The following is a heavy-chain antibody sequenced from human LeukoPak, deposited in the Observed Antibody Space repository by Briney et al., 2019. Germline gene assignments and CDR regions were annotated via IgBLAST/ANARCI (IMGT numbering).Heavy chain of an antibody. Sequence: ASVKFSCKASGYTFTSYGISWVRQAPGQGLEWMGWISAYNGNTNYAQKLQGRVTMTTDTSTSTAYMELRSLRSDDTAVYYCARDLERFPYPPGRYFDYWGQGTLVTVSS. CDR1: GYTFTSYG. D-gene: IGHD1-1*01. J-gene: IGHJ4*02. CDR3: ARDLERFPYPPGRYFDY. CDR2: ISAYNGNT. V-gene: IGHV1-18*01.